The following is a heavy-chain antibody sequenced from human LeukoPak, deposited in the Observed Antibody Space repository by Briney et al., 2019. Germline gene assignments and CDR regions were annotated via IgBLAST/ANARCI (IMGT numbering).Heavy chain of an antibody. CDR3: ARGKKQPSPKLNWFDP. CDR2: MNPYSGNT. Sequence: SVTVSCKASGYTFTSYDINWVRQATGQGLEWMGWMNPYSGNTGYAQKFQGRVTITRNTSISTAYMELSSLRSEDTAVYYCARGKKQPSPKLNWFDPWGKGTLVTVSS. V-gene: IGHV1-8*03. J-gene: IGHJ5*02. CDR1: GYTFTSYD. D-gene: IGHD6-13*01.